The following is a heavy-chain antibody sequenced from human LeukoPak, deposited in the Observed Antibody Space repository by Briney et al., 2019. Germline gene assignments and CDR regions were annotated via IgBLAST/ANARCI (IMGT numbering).Heavy chain of an antibody. CDR3: AKAMYYYDSSGFNFPGD. CDR2: ISYDGSNK. Sequence: PGRSLRLSCAASGFTFSSYGMHWVRQAPGKGLEWVAVISYDGSNKYYADSVKGRFTISRDNSKNTLFLQMSSLRAEDTAVYYCAKAMYYYDSSGFNFPGDWGQGTLVTVSP. CDR1: GFTFSSYG. D-gene: IGHD3-22*01. J-gene: IGHJ4*02. V-gene: IGHV3-30*18.